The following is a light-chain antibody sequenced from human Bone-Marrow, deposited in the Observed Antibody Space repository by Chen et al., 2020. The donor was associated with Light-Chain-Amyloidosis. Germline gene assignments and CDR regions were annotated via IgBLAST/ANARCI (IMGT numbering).Light chain of an antibody. V-gene: IGLV3-21*02. CDR2: DDS. CDR1: NIGSTS. Sequence: SYVLTQPSSVSVAPGQTATMACGGNNIGSTSVHWYQQTPGQAPLLVVYDDSDRPSGIPERLSGSNSGTTATLTISRVEAGDEADYYCQVWDRSSDRPVFGGGPKLTVL. CDR3: QVWDRSSDRPV. J-gene: IGLJ3*02.